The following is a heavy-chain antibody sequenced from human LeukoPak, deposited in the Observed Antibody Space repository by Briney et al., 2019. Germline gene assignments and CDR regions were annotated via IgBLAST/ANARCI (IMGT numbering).Heavy chain of an antibody. V-gene: IGHV3-23*01. CDR1: GFTFSSYA. CDR3: AKGHYYDSSGYPGSDAFDI. CDR2: ISGSGGST. D-gene: IGHD3-22*01. J-gene: IGHJ3*02. Sequence: GGSLSLSCAASGFTFSSYAMSWVRQAPGKGLEWVSAISGSGGSTYYADSVKGRFTISRDNSKNTLYLQMNSLRAEDTAVYYCAKGHYYDSSGYPGSDAFDIWGQGTMVTVSS.